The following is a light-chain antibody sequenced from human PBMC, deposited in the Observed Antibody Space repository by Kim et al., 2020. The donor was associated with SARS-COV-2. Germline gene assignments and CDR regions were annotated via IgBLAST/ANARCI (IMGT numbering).Light chain of an antibody. CDR1: QSISTY. V-gene: IGKV1-39*01. J-gene: IGKJ3*01. Sequence: DIQMTQSPSSLSASVGDRVTITCRASQSISTYLNWYQQKPGKAPKLLIYATSSLQSGVPSRFSGSGSGTDFTLTISSLQVEDFATYYCQQSYSTRFTFGPGTKVDIK. CDR2: ATS. CDR3: QQSYSTRFT.